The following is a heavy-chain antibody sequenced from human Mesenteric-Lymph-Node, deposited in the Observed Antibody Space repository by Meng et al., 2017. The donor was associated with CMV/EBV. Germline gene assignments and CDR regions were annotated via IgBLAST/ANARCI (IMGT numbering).Heavy chain of an antibody. D-gene: IGHD2-2*01. CDR3: VRNRKDIVVVPAAIPDHYYYYYGMDV. CDR1: GFTFSSYA. CDR2: VSWNGSRT. Sequence: GESLKISCAASGFTFSSYAMSWVRQAPGKGLEWVSGVSWNGSRTHYADSVKGRFIISRDNSRNFLYQQMNSLRPEDMAVYYCVRNRKDIVVVPAAIPDHYYYYYGMDVWGQGTTVTVSS. V-gene: IGHV3-19*01. J-gene: IGHJ6*02.